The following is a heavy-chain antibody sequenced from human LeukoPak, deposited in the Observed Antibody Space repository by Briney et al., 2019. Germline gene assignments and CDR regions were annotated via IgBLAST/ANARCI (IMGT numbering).Heavy chain of an antibody. CDR2: ISSSSSYI. V-gene: IGHV3-21*01. J-gene: IGHJ3*02. Sequence: PGGSLRLSCVASGFTFDNHGMNWVRQAPGKGLEWVSSISSSSSYIYYADSVKGRFTISRDNAKNSLYLQMNSLRAEDTAVYYCARGLGEAFDIWGQGTMVTVSS. D-gene: IGHD3-10*01. CDR1: GFTFDNHG. CDR3: ARGLGEAFDI.